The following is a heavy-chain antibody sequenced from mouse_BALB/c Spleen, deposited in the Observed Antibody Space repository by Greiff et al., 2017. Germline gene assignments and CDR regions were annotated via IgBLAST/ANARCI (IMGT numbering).Heavy chain of an antibody. CDR3: SREIGGYYCSSYDAMDY. V-gene: IGHV12-1-1*01. Sequence: QVQLKESGPAVIKPSQSLSLTCIVSGFSFTSSCFCWHWIRQPPGQGLVWMGRICDDGSIYYSPSIKSRSTISSDTSLNKFFIQLSSVTNENTAMYDCSREIGGYYCSSYDAMDYWGQGTSVTVSS. CDR2: ICDDGSI. J-gene: IGHJ4*01. CDR1: GFSFTSSCFC. D-gene: IGHD1-1*01.